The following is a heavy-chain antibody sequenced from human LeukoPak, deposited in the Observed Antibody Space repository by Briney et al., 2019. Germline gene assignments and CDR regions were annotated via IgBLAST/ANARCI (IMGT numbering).Heavy chain of an antibody. CDR3: ARHEYYYGSGTRYNWFDP. D-gene: IGHD3-10*01. CDR2: IYYSGNT. CDR1: GGSISSYY. J-gene: IGHJ5*02. Sequence: SETLSLTCTVSGGSISSYYWNWIRQPPGKGLEWIAYIYYSGNTNYNPSLKSRVTISVDTSKNQFSLKLSSVTAADTAVYYCARHEYYYGSGTRYNWFDPWGQGTLVTVSS. V-gene: IGHV4-59*01.